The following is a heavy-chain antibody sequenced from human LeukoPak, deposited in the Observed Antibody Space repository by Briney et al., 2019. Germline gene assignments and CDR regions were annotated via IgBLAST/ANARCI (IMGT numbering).Heavy chain of an antibody. V-gene: IGHV3-30*04. Sequence: GGSLRLSCAASGFTFSSYAMHWVRQAPGKGLEWVAVISYDGSNKYYADSVKGRFTISRDNSTNTLYLQMNSLRAEDTAVYYCARDNYYDSSGYFSYFDYWGQGTLVTVSS. CDR3: ARDNYYDSSGYFSYFDY. CDR1: GFTFSSYA. D-gene: IGHD3-22*01. J-gene: IGHJ4*02. CDR2: ISYDGSNK.